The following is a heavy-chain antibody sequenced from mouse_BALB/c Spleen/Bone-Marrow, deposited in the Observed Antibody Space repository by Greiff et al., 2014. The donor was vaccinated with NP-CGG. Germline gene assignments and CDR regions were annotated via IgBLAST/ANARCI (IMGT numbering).Heavy chain of an antibody. V-gene: IGHV3-2*02. J-gene: IGHJ4*01. CDR1: GYSITSDYA. CDR2: ISYSSST. D-gene: IGHD1-2*01. Sequence: VQLKESGPGLVKPSQSLSLTCTVTGYSITSDYAWNWIRQFQGNKLEWMGYISYSSSTNYNPSLKSRISITRDTSKNQLFLQLNSVTAEDTATYYCARWDYGDYAMDYWGQGTSVTVSS. CDR3: ARWDYGDYAMDY.